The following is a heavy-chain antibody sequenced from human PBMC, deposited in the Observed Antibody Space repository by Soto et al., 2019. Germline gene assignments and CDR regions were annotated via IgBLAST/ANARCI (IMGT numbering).Heavy chain of an antibody. D-gene: IGHD1-26*01. J-gene: IGHJ6*02. Sequence: PGGSLRLSCAASGFTFSSYAMSWVRQAPGKGLEWVSAISGSAGSTFYADSVKGRFTISRDNFKNTLYLQMNSLRAEDTAVYYCAKGLVGANDYYGMDVWGQGTTVTVSS. CDR1: GFTFSSYA. CDR3: AKGLVGANDYYGMDV. CDR2: ISGSAGST. V-gene: IGHV3-23*01.